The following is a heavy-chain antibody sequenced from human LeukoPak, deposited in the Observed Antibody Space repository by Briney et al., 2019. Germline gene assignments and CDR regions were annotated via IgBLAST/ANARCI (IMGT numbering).Heavy chain of an antibody. V-gene: IGHV3-23*01. CDR1: GFTFSSYA. Sequence: GGSLRLSCAASGFTFSSYAMSWVRQAPGKGLEWVSAISGSGGGTYYADSVKGRFTISRDNSKNTLYLQMNSLRAEDTAVYYCAKGHILLWFVAWGQGTLVTVSS. CDR2: ISGSGGGT. D-gene: IGHD3-10*01. J-gene: IGHJ5*02. CDR3: AKGHILLWFVA.